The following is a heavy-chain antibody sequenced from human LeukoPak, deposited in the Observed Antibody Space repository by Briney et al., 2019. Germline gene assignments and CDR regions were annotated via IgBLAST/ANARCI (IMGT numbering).Heavy chain of an antibody. V-gene: IGHV1-18*04. CDR1: GYTFTSYG. Sequence: GASVKVSCKASGYTFTSYGISWVRQAPGQGLEWMGWISAYNGNTNYAQKLHGRVTMTTDTSTSTAYMELRSLRSDDTAVYYCARALLGRYCSGGSCYFFGYWGQGTLVTVSS. J-gene: IGHJ4*02. CDR3: ARALLGRYCSGGSCYFFGY. D-gene: IGHD2-15*01. CDR2: ISAYNGNT.